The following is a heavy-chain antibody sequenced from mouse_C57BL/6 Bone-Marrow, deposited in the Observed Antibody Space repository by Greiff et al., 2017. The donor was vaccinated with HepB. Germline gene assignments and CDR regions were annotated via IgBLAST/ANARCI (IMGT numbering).Heavy chain of an antibody. D-gene: IGHD3-2*02. J-gene: IGHJ4*01. V-gene: IGHV1-72*01. CDR1: GYTFTSYW. Sequence: VQLQQSGAELVKPGASVKLSCKASGYTFTSYWMHWVKQRPGRGLEWIGRIDPNSGGTKYNEKFKSKATLTVDKPSSTAYMQLSSLTSEDSAVYYCAKGQLRHPYYAMDYWGQGTSVTVSS. CDR2: IDPNSGGT. CDR3: AKGQLRHPYYAMDY.